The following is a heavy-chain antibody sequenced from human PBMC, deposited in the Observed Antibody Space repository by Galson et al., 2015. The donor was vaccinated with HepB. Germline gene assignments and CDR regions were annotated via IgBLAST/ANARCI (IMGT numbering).Heavy chain of an antibody. CDR2: IYYSGST. V-gene: IGHV4-59*01. J-gene: IGHJ4*02. Sequence: ETLSLTCTVSGGSISSYYWSWIRQPPGKGLEWIGYIYYSGSTNYNPSLKSRVTISVDTSKNQFSLKLSSVTAADTAVYYCARATKKDYGGFHWGQGTLVTVSS. CDR3: ARATKKDYGGFH. D-gene: IGHD4-17*01. CDR1: GGSISSYY.